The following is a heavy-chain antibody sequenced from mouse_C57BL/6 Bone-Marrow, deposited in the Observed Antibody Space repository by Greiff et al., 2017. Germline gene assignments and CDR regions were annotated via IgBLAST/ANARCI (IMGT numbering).Heavy chain of an antibody. Sequence: EVQLVESGAELVKPGASVKLSCTASGFNIKDYYMHWVKQRTEQGLEWIGRIDPDNGDNTYAPKFKGKATITADPSSNTADLQLSILTSEDTAVYYCARDGNYPWFAYWGQGTLVTVSA. CDR2: IDPDNGDN. CDR1: GFNIKDYY. D-gene: IGHD2-1*01. CDR3: ARDGNYPWFAY. V-gene: IGHV14-2*01. J-gene: IGHJ3*01.